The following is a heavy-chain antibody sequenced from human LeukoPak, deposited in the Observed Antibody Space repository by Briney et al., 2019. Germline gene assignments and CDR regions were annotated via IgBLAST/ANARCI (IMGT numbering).Heavy chain of an antibody. V-gene: IGHV4-4*07. CDR2: IYTSGST. J-gene: IGHJ6*03. D-gene: IGHD2-2*01. CDR3: ARDIRYCSSTSCWEGYYYYYMDV. CDR1: GGSISSYY. Sequence: NLSETLSLTCTVSGGSISSYYWSWIRQPAGKGLERIGRIYTSGSTNYNPSLKSRVTMSVDTSKNQFSLKLSSVTAADTAVYYCARDIRYCSSTSCWEGYYYYYMDVWGKGTTVTVSS.